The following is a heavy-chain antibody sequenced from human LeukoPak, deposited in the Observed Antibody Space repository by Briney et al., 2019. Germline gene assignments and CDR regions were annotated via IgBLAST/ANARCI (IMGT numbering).Heavy chain of an antibody. D-gene: IGHD4-17*01. CDR1: GFTFSSYA. V-gene: IGHV3-23*01. J-gene: IGHJ4*02. CDR3: AKELRNGDYSSDY. Sequence: GGSLRLSCAASGFTFSSYAMTWVRQAPGKGLEWVSAIGAGGTRTYYADSVKGRFTISRDNSKNTVYLQMNSLRAGDTAVYYCAKELRNGDYSSDYWGQGALVTVAS. CDR2: IGAGGTRT.